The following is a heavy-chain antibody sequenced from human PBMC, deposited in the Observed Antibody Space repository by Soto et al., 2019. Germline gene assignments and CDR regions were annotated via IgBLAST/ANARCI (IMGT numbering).Heavy chain of an antibody. CDR3: ARWVEVSLDYFDS. CDR1: GAYLRNDYYY. J-gene: IGHJ4*02. Sequence: SETLSLTCTVSGAYLRNDYYYWSWVRQNPGKDLEWIGHMHHSGRTHYNPSLKSRVAISVDTSKNQFSLYLNSVTAADTAVYYCARWVEVSLDYFDSWGQGTPVTVSS. V-gene: IGHV4-31*03. CDR2: MHHSGRT. D-gene: IGHD2-15*01.